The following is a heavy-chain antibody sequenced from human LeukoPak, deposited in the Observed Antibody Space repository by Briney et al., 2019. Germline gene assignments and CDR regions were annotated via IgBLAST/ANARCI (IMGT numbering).Heavy chain of an antibody. Sequence: QPGRSLRLSCAASGFTVSSNYMSWVRQAPGKGLEWVSVIYSGGSTYYADSVKGRFAISRDNSKNTLYLQMNSLRAEDTAVYYCARDRGSYLDYWGQGTLVTVSS. D-gene: IGHD3-16*01. CDR3: ARDRGSYLDY. CDR2: IYSGGST. J-gene: IGHJ4*02. V-gene: IGHV3-53*01. CDR1: GFTVSSNY.